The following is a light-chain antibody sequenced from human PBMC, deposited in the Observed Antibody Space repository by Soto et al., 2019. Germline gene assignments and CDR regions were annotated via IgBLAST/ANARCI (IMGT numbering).Light chain of an antibody. V-gene: IGLV2-11*01. CDR1: SSDVGTYDY. J-gene: IGLJ1*01. CDR2: DVS. CDR3: CSYAGRSAYFV. Sequence: HSALTQPRSVSGSPGQSVTISCTGTSSDVGTYDYVSWYQLHPGKAPKVVIYDVSQRPSGVPDRFSGSKSGNTASLTISGLQGEDEADYYCCSYAGRSAYFVFGTGTKLTVL.